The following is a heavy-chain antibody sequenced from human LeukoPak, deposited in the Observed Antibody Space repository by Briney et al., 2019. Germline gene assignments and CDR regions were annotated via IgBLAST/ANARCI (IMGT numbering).Heavy chain of an antibody. CDR3: ARGGGTYWADH. Sequence: ASVKVSCKASGYTFSDNYIRWVRQAPGQGLEWMGWINTDNGQTDFAQKFQDRIIMTTDTSTSTAYLEVTSLRSDDTAVYYCARGGGTYWADHWGQGTLVTVSS. J-gene: IGHJ1*01. CDR1: GYTFSDNY. D-gene: IGHD1-26*01. V-gene: IGHV1-18*04. CDR2: INTDNGQT.